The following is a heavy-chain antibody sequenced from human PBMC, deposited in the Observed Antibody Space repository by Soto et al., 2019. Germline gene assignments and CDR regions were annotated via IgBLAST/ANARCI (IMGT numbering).Heavy chain of an antibody. CDR3: ARDPSAGYCSGANCYFAY. CDR1: GFSFSSYG. Sequence: PGGSLRLSCAPSGFSFSSYGMHWVRQAPGKGLEWVAVIRYDGSNKYYADSVKGRFTISRDNFKNTLYLQMNSLRAADTAVYYCARDPSAGYCSGANCYFAYWGQGTLVTVSS. V-gene: IGHV3-33*01. D-gene: IGHD2-15*01. J-gene: IGHJ4*02. CDR2: IRYDGSNK.